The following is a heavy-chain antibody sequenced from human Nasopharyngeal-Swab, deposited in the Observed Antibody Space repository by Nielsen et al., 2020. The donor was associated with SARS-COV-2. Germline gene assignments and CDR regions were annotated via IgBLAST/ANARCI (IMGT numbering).Heavy chain of an antibody. CDR1: GGSISSYY. J-gene: IGHJ4*02. Sequence: SETLSLTCTVSGGSISSYYWSWIRQPPGKGLEWLGYIYYSGGTHYNHYNPSLESRVTISVDTSKNQFSLKLRSVTAADTAVYFCARAHCVSSTCYAVPFDHWGQGTLVTVSS. CDR3: ARAHCVSSTCYAVPFDH. CDR2: IYYSGGTHYN. D-gene: IGHD2-2*01. V-gene: IGHV4-59*01.